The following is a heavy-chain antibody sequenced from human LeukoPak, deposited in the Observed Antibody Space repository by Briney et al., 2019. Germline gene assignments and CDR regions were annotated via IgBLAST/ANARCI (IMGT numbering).Heavy chain of an antibody. CDR2: IWYDGSNK. V-gene: IGHV3-33*01. CDR3: ARAPSFHGSEFDY. Sequence: GGSLRLSCAASGFAFNRYGMHWVRQAPGKGLERVAVIWYDGSNKYYADSVRGRFTISRDNSKNTLYLEMNSLRAEDTAVYYCARAPSFHGSEFDYWGQGTLVTVSS. D-gene: IGHD3-10*01. J-gene: IGHJ4*02. CDR1: GFAFNRYG.